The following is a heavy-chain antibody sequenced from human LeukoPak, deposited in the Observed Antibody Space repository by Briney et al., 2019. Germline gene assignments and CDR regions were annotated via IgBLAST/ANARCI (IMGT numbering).Heavy chain of an antibody. CDR3: ARGRATVTTHWVDP. CDR2: MNPNSGNT. Sequence: ASVKVSYQASGYTFASYDINWVRQATGQGLEWMGWMNPNSGNTGYAGKFQGRITLTADTSTSTAYLELRSLRSEDTAVYYCARGRATVTTHWVDPWGQGTLATVSS. J-gene: IGHJ5*02. V-gene: IGHV1-8*02. CDR1: GYTFASYD. D-gene: IGHD4-11*01.